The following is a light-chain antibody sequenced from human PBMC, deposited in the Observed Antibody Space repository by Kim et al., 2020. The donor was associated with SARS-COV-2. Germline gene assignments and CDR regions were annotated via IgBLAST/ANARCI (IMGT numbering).Light chain of an antibody. CDR2: RAS. CDR3: QQYSTNLYT. J-gene: IGKJ2*01. Sequence: DIQMTQSPSTLSASVGDSVTITCRASQSISDWLAWYQQQPGTAPKLLVYRASSLERGVPSRFSGSGSGTEFTLTIYRLQPDDFATYYCQQYSTNLYTFGQGTKVDIK. V-gene: IGKV1-5*03. CDR1: QSISDW.